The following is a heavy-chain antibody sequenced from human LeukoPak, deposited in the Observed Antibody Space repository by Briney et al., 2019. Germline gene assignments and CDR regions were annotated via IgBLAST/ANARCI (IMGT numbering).Heavy chain of an antibody. CDR2: ISYSGST. J-gene: IGHJ4*02. Sequence: PSETLSLTCIVSGGSISSYHWSWIRQPPGKGLEWIGYISYSGSTNYNPSLKSRVTISVDTSKNQFSLRLSSVTAADTAVYYCARHLDYYGSGTYGFWGQGTLVTVSS. CDR1: GGSISSYH. D-gene: IGHD3-10*01. CDR3: ARHLDYYGSGTYGF. V-gene: IGHV4-59*08.